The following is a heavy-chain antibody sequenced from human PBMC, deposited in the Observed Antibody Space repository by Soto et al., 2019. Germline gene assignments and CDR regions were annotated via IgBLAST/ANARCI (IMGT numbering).Heavy chain of an antibody. D-gene: IGHD3-22*01. CDR3: ARDLDGLHDDNSGPYPRPG. Sequence: SETLSLTCTVSGGSISSDDYYWSWIRQAPGRCLEWIGYIHSSGSIYYNPSLKSRATMSIDTARNQFSLKVSSVTVADTAVYYCARDLDGLHDDNSGPYPRPGWGQGSLGT. CDR2: IHSSGSI. J-gene: IGHJ1*01. CDR1: GGSISSDDYY. V-gene: IGHV4-30-4*01.